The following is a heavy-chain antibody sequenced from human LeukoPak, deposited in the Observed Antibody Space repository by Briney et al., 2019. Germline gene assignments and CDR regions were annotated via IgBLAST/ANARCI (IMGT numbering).Heavy chain of an antibody. CDR1: GYSFTSYW. V-gene: IGHV5-51*01. Sequence: PGESLKISCKGSGYSFTSYWIGWVRQMPGKGLEWMGIIYPGDSDTRYSPSFQGQVTISAAKYISTAYLQWNSLKASDTAMYYCARWLGYCSSTSCYQPFDYWGQGTLVTVSS. CDR3: ARWLGYCSSTSCYQPFDY. D-gene: IGHD2-2*01. CDR2: IYPGDSDT. J-gene: IGHJ4*02.